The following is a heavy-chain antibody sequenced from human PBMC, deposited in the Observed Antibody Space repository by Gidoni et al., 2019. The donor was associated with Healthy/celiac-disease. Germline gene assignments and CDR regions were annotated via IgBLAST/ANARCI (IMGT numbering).Heavy chain of an antibody. Sequence: EVQLVESGGGLVQPGRSLRLSCAASGFTFDDYAMHWVRQAPGKGLEWVSGISWNSGSIGYADSVKGRFTISRDNAKNSLYLQMNSLRAEDTALYYCAKGSEEVVVAANDYWGQGTLVTVSS. V-gene: IGHV3-9*01. CDR1: GFTFDDYA. CDR3: AKGSEEVVVAANDY. J-gene: IGHJ4*02. D-gene: IGHD2-15*01. CDR2: ISWNSGSI.